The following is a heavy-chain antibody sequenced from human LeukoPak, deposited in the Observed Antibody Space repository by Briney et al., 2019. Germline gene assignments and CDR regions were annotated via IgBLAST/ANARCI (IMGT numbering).Heavy chain of an antibody. CDR1: GFSLSTSGVG. CDR3: SHTYYYDSSGSDAFDI. D-gene: IGHD3-22*01. V-gene: IGHV2-5*02. CDR2: IYWDDDK. J-gene: IGHJ3*02. Sequence: SGPTLVKPTQTLTLTCTFSGFSLSTSGVGVGWIRQPPGKALEWRALIYWDDDKRYSPSLNSRLTITKDTSKNQVVLTMTNMDPVDTATYYCSHTYYYDSSGSDAFDIWGQGTMVTVSS.